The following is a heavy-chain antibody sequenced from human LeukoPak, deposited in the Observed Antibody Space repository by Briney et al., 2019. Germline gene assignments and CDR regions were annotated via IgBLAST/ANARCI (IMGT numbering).Heavy chain of an antibody. J-gene: IGHJ4*02. CDR2: ISSSSSHI. D-gene: IGHD3-3*01. Sequence: PGGTLRLSCAASGFTFSSYSMNWVRQAPAKGLEWVSSISSSSSHIYYADSVKGRFTISRDNAKNSLYLQMNRLRAEHTAVYCRGRDLVTIFVLVIKGEYWGEGTLVTVSS. CDR1: GFTFSSYS. V-gene: IGHV3-21*01. CDR3: GRDLVTIFVLVIKGEY.